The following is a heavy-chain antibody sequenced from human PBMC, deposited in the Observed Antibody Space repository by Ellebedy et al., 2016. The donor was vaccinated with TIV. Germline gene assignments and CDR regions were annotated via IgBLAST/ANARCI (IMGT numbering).Heavy chain of an antibody. J-gene: IGHJ5*01. CDR2: IRGDSEK. V-gene: IGHV3-7*01. CDR1: GFSFRSYW. CDR3: ARRGSYGDYAVQINSWFDS. Sequence: GESLKISCEASGFSFRSYWMSWVRQAPGKGLEWVANIRGDSEKYYVDSVKGRFTISRDNGKNSLYLQMHSLRPEDTAVYYCARRGSYGDYAVQINSWFDSWGQGTLVTVSS. D-gene: IGHD4-17*01.